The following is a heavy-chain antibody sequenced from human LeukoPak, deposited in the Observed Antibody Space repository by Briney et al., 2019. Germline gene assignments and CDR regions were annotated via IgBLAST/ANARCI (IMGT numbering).Heavy chain of an antibody. V-gene: IGHV3-23*01. CDR2: NCTSGGST. CDR3: AGAGYDSSGYYSDY. D-gene: IGHD3-22*01. J-gene: IGHJ4*02. CDR1: GFTFITYV. Sequence: GGFLRLSCAASGFTFITYVRSCVRQAPGKGPEWVSLNCTSGGSTKYADSVKGRFTISRDNSKNTLYLQMNSLRAEDTAVYYCAGAGYDSSGYYSDYWGQGTLVTVSS.